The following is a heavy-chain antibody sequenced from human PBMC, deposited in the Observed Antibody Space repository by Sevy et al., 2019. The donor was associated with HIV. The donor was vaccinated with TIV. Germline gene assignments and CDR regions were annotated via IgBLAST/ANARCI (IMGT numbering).Heavy chain of an antibody. J-gene: IGHJ4*02. D-gene: IGHD2-8*01. V-gene: IGHV3-23*01. CDR3: VREGCTRPHDY. CDR2: LFFGCGKI. Sequence: GGSLRLSCAASGFAFYDYSMSWIRQAPGKGLEWVATLFFGCGKINYADSVKGRFTISRDNSKNSFYLQMDNLRVEDTVLYYCVREGCTRPHDYCGQGTRVTVSS. CDR1: GFAFYDYS.